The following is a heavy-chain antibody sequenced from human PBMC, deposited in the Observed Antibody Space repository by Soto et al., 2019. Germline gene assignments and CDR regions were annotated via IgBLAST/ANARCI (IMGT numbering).Heavy chain of an antibody. D-gene: IGHD3-22*01. J-gene: IGHJ3*02. CDR3: ARQTYYYDSSGYDAFDI. V-gene: IGHV5-51*01. CDR2: IYPGGSDT. CDR1: GYRFTSYW. Sequence: PGESLKISCKGSGYRFTSYWIGWVRQMPGKGLEWMGIIYPGGSDTRYSPSFQGQVTISADKSISTAYLQWSSLKASDTAMYYCARQTYYYDSSGYDAFDIWGQGTMVTVSS.